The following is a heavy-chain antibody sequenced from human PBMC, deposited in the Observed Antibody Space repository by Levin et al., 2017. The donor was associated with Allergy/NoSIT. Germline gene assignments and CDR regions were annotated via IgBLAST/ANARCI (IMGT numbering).Heavy chain of an antibody. D-gene: IGHD1-26*01. J-gene: IGHJ5*02. Sequence: GESLKISCAASGFTFSSYGMHWVRQAPGKGLEWVAVIWYDGSNKYYADSVKGRFTISRDNSKNTLYLQMNSLRAEDTAVYYCARAEWELLAGWFDPWGQGTLVTVSS. V-gene: IGHV3-33*01. CDR3: ARAEWELLAGWFDP. CDR1: GFTFSSYG. CDR2: IWYDGSNK.